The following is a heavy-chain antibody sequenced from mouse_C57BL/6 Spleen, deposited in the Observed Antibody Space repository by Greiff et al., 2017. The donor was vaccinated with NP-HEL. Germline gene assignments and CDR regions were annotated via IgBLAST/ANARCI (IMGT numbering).Heavy chain of an antibody. V-gene: IGHV2-9*01. CDR3: ANHVGGGSSYDAMDY. Sequence: VKLVESGPGLVAPSQSLSITCTVSGFSLTSYGVDWVRQPPGKGLEWLGVIWGGGSTNYNSAPMSRLSISKDNAKSQVFLEMNSRRTNDTAMYDCANHVGGGSSYDAMDYWGQGTSVTVSS. CDR2: IWGGGST. CDR1: GFSLTSYG. D-gene: IGHD1-1*01. J-gene: IGHJ4*01.